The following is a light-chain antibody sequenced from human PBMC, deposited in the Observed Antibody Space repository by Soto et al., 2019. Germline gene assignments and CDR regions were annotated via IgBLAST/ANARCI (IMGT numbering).Light chain of an antibody. V-gene: IGKV3-15*01. CDR1: QSVDSN. J-gene: IGKJ3*01. CDR2: GAS. Sequence: EIVMTQSPATLSVSPGERATLSCRASQSVDSNLAWYQQKPGQAPRLLISGASTRATGIPARFSGSGSGTEFTLTISRLQSEDFAVYYCQQYSNWPPLFTFGPGTKVDIK. CDR3: QQYSNWPPLFT.